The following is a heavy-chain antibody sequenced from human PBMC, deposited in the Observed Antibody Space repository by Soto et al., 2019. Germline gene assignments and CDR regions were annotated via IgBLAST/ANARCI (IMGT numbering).Heavy chain of an antibody. CDR2: ITGSGGST. V-gene: IGHV3-23*01. Sequence: GGSLRLSCAASGFSFSKYVMNWVRRTPGKGLEWVSGITGSGGSTFYADSVKGRFTISRGNSKNTLYLQMDSLRAEDTAIYYCAQGNGDSWGQGTLVTVSS. J-gene: IGHJ4*02. CDR1: GFSFSKYV. CDR3: AQGNGDS.